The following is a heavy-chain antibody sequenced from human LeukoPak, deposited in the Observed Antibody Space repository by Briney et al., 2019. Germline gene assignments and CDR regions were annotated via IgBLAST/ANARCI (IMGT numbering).Heavy chain of an antibody. Sequence: GRSLRLSCAASGFTFSSYWVTWVRQAPGKGLEWVANIKKDGSERYYVDSVKGRFTISRDNAKNSLYLHMNSLRAEDTAIYYCARDSGYGDYESFDYWGQGTLVTVSS. J-gene: IGHJ4*02. CDR1: GFTFSSYW. V-gene: IGHV3-7*01. CDR2: IKKDGSER. CDR3: ARDSGYGDYESFDY. D-gene: IGHD4-17*01.